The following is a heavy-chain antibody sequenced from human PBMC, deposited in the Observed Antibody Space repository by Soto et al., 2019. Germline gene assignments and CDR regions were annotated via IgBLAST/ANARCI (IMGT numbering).Heavy chain of an antibody. CDR3: ARDGRDLGYCSGGSCQPINWFDP. J-gene: IGHJ5*02. V-gene: IGHV1-69*01. D-gene: IGHD2-15*01. CDR1: GGTFSSYA. Sequence: QVQLVQSGAEVKKPGSSVKVSCKASGGTFSSYAISWVRQAPGQGLEWMGGIIPIFGTANYAQKFQGRVTITADESTSTAYMELSSLRSEDTAVYYCARDGRDLGYCSGGSCQPINWFDPWGQGTLVTVSS. CDR2: IIPIFGTA.